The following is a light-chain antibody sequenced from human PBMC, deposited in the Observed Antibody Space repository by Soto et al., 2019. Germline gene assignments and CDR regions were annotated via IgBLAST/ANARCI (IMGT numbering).Light chain of an antibody. CDR1: QSLATN. J-gene: IGKJ4*01. Sequence: EIVMTQSPVTLSVSPGERVTLSCRASQSLATNLAWYQQKPGQTPRLVIYGISARASGIPGRFGGSGFGTDFTLTISSLQPEDSAVYYCQQYLDWPLTFGGGTKVEI. CDR3: QQYLDWPLT. CDR2: GIS. V-gene: IGKV3-15*01.